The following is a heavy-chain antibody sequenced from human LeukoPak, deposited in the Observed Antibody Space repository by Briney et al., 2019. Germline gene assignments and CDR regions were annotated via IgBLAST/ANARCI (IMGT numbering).Heavy chain of an antibody. V-gene: IGHV3-66*01. Sequence: PGGSLRLSCAASGFTFSDHYMDWVRQAPGKGLEWVSVMYRGGGTYYADSVRGRFTISRDNSKNTMYLQMNSLRAEDTAVYYCASGHGDYDYWGQGTLVTVSS. D-gene: IGHD4-17*01. CDR3: ASGHGDYDY. CDR1: GFTFSDHY. CDR2: MYRGGGT. J-gene: IGHJ4*02.